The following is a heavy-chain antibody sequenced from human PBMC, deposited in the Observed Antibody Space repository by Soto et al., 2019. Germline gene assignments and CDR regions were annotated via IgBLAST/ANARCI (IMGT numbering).Heavy chain of an antibody. V-gene: IGHV1-2*02. D-gene: IGHD3-9*01. Sequence: ASLNVSCKASGYTFTDCYMHWGRQAPGQGFEWMGRISPKSGGANYAQKFQGRVTMTWDTSLNTAYMELSSLITEDTAVYYCARPPGYISDWYYFDLWGQGTQVTVSS. CDR1: GYTFTDCY. J-gene: IGHJ4*02. CDR3: ARPPGYISDWYYFDL. CDR2: ISPKSGGA.